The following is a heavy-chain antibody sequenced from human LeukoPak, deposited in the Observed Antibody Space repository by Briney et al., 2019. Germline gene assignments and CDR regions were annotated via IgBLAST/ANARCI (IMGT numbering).Heavy chain of an antibody. CDR2: ISASGAST. CDR3: GRGSSDNSYSVAGN. Sequence: GGSLRLSRAASGFTFTNFAMSWVRQAPGKGLEWVSVISASGASTYYADSVKGRFIISRDNSKNTLFLQMNSLRAEDTAVYYCGRGSSDNSYSVAGNWGQGTLVTVSS. CDR1: GFTFTNFA. V-gene: IGHV3-23*01. D-gene: IGHD3-22*01. J-gene: IGHJ4*02.